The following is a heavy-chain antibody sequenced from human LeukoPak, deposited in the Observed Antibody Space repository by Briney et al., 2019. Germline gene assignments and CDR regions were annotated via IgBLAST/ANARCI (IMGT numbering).Heavy chain of an antibody. J-gene: IGHJ4*02. CDR3: ARHKNDYVWRSYRPTPYFDY. CDR2: IYYSGST. D-gene: IGHD3-16*02. CDR1: GGSISSSSYY. Sequence: SETLSLTCTVSGGSISSSSYYWGWIRQPPGKGLEWIGSIYYSGSTYYNPSLKSRVTISVDTSKNQFSLKLSSVTAADTAVYYCARHKNDYVWRSYRPTPYFDYWGQGTLVTVSS. V-gene: IGHV4-39*01.